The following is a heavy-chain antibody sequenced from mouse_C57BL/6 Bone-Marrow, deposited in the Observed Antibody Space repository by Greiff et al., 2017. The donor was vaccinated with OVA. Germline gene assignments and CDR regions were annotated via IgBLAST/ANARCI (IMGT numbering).Heavy chain of an antibody. J-gene: IGHJ2*01. CDR1: GYTFTSYW. CDR2: IDPSDSYT. D-gene: IGHD1-1*01. V-gene: IGHV1-50*01. Sequence: QVQLQQPGAELVKPGASVKLSCKASGYTFTSYWMQWVKQRPGQGLEWIGEIDPSDSYTNYNQQFTGKATLTVDTSSSTAYMQLGRQTSEGSSVYYCTREGITTVVGDYWGQGTTLTVSS. CDR3: TREGITTVVGDY.